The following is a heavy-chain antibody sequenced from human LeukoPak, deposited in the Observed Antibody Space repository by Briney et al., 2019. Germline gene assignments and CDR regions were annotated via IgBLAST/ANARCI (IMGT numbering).Heavy chain of an antibody. CDR1: GGSFSGYY. J-gene: IGHJ4*02. V-gene: IGHV4-34*01. Sequence: SETLSLTCAVYGGSFSGYYWSWIRQPPGKGLEWIGEINHSGSTNYNPSLKSRVTISVDTSKNQFSLKLSSVTAADTAVYYCARDHGSGSLDDYWGQGTLVTVSS. CDR2: INHSGST. CDR3: ARDHGSGSLDDY. D-gene: IGHD3-10*01.